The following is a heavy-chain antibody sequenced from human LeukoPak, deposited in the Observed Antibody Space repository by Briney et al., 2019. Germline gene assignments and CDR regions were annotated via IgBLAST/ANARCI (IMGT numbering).Heavy chain of an antibody. D-gene: IGHD2-15*01. CDR1: GFRFGSFW. V-gene: IGHV3-7*01. J-gene: IGHJ4*02. CDR2: IKEDGSQT. CDR3: ARDVGWFHFDS. Sequence: PGGPLRLSCAASGFRFGSFWMTWIRQAPGKGLEWVGHIKEDGSQTNYIDSVTGRFTISRDNTKDSLYLQMNSLRAEDTAVYFCARDVGWFHFDSWGQGILVTVSS.